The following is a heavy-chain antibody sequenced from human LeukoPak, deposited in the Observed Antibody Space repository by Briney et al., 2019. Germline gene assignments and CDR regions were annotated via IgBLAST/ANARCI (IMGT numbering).Heavy chain of an antibody. Sequence: SETLSLTCTVSGGSISSYYWSWIRQPPGKGLEWIGYIYYSGSTNYNPSLKSRVTISVDTSKNQFSLKLSSVTAADTAVYYCARDKGPPPPALYYYYYMDVWGKGTTVTVSS. CDR2: IYYSGST. CDR1: GGSISSYY. D-gene: IGHD6-25*01. V-gene: IGHV4-59*01. CDR3: ARDKGPPPPALYYYYYMDV. J-gene: IGHJ6*03.